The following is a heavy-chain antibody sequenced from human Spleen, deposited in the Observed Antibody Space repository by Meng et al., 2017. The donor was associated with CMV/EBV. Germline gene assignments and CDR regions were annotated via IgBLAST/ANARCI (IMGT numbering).Heavy chain of an antibody. V-gene: IGHV3-23*01. J-gene: IGHJ5*02. CDR2: IGGRGGST. CDR1: GFTFSTYA. CDR3: AREVGSITQNWFDP. D-gene: IGHD1-26*01. Sequence: ASGFTFSTYAMSGVRQAPGKGLEWVSAIGGRGGSTYYADSVKGRFTISRDTSKNTLYLQMNSLRAEDTAVYYCAREVGSITQNWFDPWGQGTLVTVSS.